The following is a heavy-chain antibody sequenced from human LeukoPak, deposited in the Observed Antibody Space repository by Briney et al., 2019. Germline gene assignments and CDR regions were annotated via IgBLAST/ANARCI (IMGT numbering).Heavy chain of an antibody. D-gene: IGHD6-6*01. CDR1: GFTFSSFT. J-gene: IGHJ6*02. Sequence: GGSLRLSCAASGFTFSSFTMNWVRQAPGKGLEWVSSISSTSAYKYYADSVKGRFTISRDNAKDSLYLQMNSLRAEDTAVYFCARSAARLRYYYAMDVWGQGTTVTVCS. V-gene: IGHV3-21*01. CDR2: ISSTSAYK. CDR3: ARSAARLRYYYAMDV.